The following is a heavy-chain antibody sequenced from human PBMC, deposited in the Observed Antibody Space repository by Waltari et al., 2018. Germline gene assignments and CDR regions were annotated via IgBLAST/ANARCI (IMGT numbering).Heavy chain of an antibody. J-gene: IGHJ4*02. Sequence: EVQLLESGGGLVQPGGSLRLSCAASGFTFSSYAMSWVRQAPGKGLEWVSAISGSGGRTYYADSVKGRFTISRDNSKNTLYLQMNSLRAEDTAVYYCANLKRKWLLPPPGYWGQGTLVTVSS. D-gene: IGHD3-22*01. CDR1: GFTFSSYA. V-gene: IGHV3-23*01. CDR3: ANLKRKWLLPPPGY. CDR2: ISGSGGRT.